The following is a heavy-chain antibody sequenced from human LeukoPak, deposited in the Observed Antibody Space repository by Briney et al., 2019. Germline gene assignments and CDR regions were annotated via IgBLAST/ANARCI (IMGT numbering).Heavy chain of an antibody. V-gene: IGHV3-21*01. CDR3: AREANGGIAVAGTFDY. CDR2: ISSSSSYI. D-gene: IGHD6-19*01. Sequence: GGSLRLSCAASGFTFSSYSMNWVRQAPGKGLEWVSSISSSSSYIYYADSVKGRFTIPRDNAKNSLYLQMNSLRAEDTAVYYCAREANGGIAVAGTFDYWGQGTLVTVSS. J-gene: IGHJ4*02. CDR1: GFTFSSYS.